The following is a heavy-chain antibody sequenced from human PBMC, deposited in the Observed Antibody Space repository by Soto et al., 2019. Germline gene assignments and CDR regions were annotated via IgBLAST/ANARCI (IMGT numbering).Heavy chain of an antibody. CDR3: ARGIVVVPAAISWFDP. D-gene: IGHD2-2*02. V-gene: IGHV4-31*03. Sequence: QVQLQESGPGLVKPSQTLSLTCTVSGGSISSGGYYWSWIRQHPGKGLEWIGYIYYSGSTYYNPSLKSRVTISVDTSKNQFSLKLSSLTAAHTAVYYCARGIVVVPAAISWFDPWGQGTLVTVSS. J-gene: IGHJ5*02. CDR2: IYYSGST. CDR1: GGSISSGGYY.